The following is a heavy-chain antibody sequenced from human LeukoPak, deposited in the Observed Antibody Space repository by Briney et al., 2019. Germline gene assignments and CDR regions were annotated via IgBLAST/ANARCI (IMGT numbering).Heavy chain of an antibody. D-gene: IGHD4-17*01. CDR1: GGSISSGGYY. V-gene: IGHV4-31*03. Sequence: SETLSLTCTVSGGSISSGGYYWSWIRQHPGKGLEWIGYIYYSGSTYYNPSLKSRVTISVDTSKNQFSLKLSSVTAADTAVYYCARLYGTAYYYYGMDVWGQGTTVTVSS. J-gene: IGHJ6*02. CDR2: IYYSGST. CDR3: ARLYGTAYYYYGMDV.